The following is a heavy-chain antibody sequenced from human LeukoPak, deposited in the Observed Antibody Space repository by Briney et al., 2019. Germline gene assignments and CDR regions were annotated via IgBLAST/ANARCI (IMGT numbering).Heavy chain of an antibody. V-gene: IGHV4-39*01. CDR3: ARLPRTWELLTFGY. Sequence: SETLSLTCTVSGGSISSSSYYWGWIRQPQGKGLEWIGSIYYSGSTYYNPSLKSRVTISVDTSKNQFSLKLSSVTAADTAVYYCARLPRTWELLTFGYWGQGTLVTVSS. CDR1: GGSISSSSYY. D-gene: IGHD1-26*01. CDR2: IYYSGST. J-gene: IGHJ4*02.